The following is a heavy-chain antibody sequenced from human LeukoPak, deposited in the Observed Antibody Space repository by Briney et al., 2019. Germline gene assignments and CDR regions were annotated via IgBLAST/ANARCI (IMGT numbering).Heavy chain of an antibody. J-gene: IGHJ4*02. V-gene: IGHV1-46*01. CDR1: GYNLTTYY. Sequence: ASVKVSCKASGYNLTTYYMDWVRQAPGQGLEWMGVINPTDGSTRYAQKFQGRVTMTRDMSTTSVYMELSSLRSEDTAVYYCARAAYYFDRVDYWGQGTLVTVSS. CDR3: ARAAYYFDRVDY. D-gene: IGHD3-22*01. CDR2: INPTDGST.